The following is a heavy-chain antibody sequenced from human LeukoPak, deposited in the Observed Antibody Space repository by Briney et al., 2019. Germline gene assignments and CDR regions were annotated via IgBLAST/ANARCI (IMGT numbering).Heavy chain of an antibody. V-gene: IGHV4-59*01. Sequence: AETLSLTCTVSGDSINRYYWRWLRQPPGKGLEWIGYIYYSGRTNYNPSLKSRLTISVVTSTNQFSLKLSSVSAADTAMYYCARVGDSDIFDIWGQGTMVTVSS. CDR2: IYYSGRT. CDR3: ARVGDSDIFDI. J-gene: IGHJ3*02. CDR1: GDSINRYY. D-gene: IGHD2-21*02.